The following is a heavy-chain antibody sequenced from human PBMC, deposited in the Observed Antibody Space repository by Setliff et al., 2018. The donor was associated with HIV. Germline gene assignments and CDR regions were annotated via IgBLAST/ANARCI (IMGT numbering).Heavy chain of an antibody. J-gene: IGHJ5*02. V-gene: IGHV4-4*09. CDR3: ARDSSIWYLNGDDCFDP. Sequence: SETLSLTCTVSGGSISSYYWSWIRQPPGKGLEWIGYIYTSGSTNYNPSLKSRVTISLDTSKNQFSLKLSSVTAADTAFYYCARDSSIWYLNGDDCFDPWGQGTLVTVSS. CDR2: IYTSGST. CDR1: GGSISSYY. D-gene: IGHD6-13*01.